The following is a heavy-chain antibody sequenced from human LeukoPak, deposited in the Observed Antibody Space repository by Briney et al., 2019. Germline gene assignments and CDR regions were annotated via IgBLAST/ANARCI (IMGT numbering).Heavy chain of an antibody. D-gene: IGHD1-1*01. V-gene: IGHV3-30*02. Sequence: GGSLRLSCAASGLIFDDYTMHWVRQAPGKGLEWVAFIRFNGTTKVYGDSVEGRFTISKDNSKNTLFLQMNSLTVEDTAVYYCAVTTRGYWGQGTLVTVSS. CDR1: GLIFDDYT. CDR2: IRFNGTTK. J-gene: IGHJ4*02. CDR3: AVTTRGY.